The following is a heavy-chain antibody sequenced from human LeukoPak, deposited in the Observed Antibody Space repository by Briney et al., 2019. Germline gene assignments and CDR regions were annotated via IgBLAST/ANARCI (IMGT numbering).Heavy chain of an antibody. CDR2: INHSGST. D-gene: IGHD3-22*01. V-gene: IGHV4-34*01. CDR1: GGSFSGYY. Sequence: SETLSLTCAVYGGSFSGYYWSWIRQPPGKGLEWIGEINHSGSTNYNPSLKSRVTISVDTSKNQFSLKLSFVTAADTAVYYCAVTAGYYYDSSGYYHWGQGTLVTVSS. CDR3: AVTAGYYYDSSGYYH. J-gene: IGHJ5*02.